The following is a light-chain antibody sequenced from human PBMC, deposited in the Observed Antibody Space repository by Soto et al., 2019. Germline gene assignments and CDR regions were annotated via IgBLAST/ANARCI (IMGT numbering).Light chain of an antibody. V-gene: IGKV3-15*01. CDR3: QQYNNWPPLT. CDR1: QSVSSN. Sequence: EIVMTQSPATLSVSPGERATLSCRASQSVSSNLAWYQQKPGQAPRLLIYGASTRATGIPARFSGSGSRTEFTLTISSLQSEDFAVYHCQQYNNWPPLTFGGGTKVEIK. CDR2: GAS. J-gene: IGKJ4*01.